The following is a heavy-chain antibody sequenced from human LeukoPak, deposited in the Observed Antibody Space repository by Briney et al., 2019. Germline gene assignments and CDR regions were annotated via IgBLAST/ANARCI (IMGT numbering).Heavy chain of an antibody. D-gene: IGHD3-3*01. CDR1: GFTFSSYA. J-gene: IGHJ6*03. Sequence: GRSLRLSCAASGFTFSSYAMHWVRQAPGKGLEWVAVISYDGSNKYYADSVKGRFTISRDNSKNTLYLQMNSLRAEDTAVYYCARESTIFGVVKDYYYMDVWGKGTTVTVSS. V-gene: IGHV3-30-3*01. CDR2: ISYDGSNK. CDR3: ARESTIFGVVKDYYYMDV.